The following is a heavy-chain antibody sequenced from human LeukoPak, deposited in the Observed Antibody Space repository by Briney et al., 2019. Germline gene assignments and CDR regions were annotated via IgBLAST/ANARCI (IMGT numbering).Heavy chain of an antibody. V-gene: IGHV4-59*08. CDR3: ARLGSVALPFDY. CDR2: SYYSGST. J-gene: IGHJ4*02. CDR1: GGSMNNYY. Sequence: SETLSLTCTVSGGSMNNYYWNWIRQPPGKGLEWIGYSYYSGSTNYNPSLKSRVNISVDTSKNQFSLNLSSVTAADTAVYYCARLGSVALPFDYWGQGTLVTVSS. D-gene: IGHD6-19*01.